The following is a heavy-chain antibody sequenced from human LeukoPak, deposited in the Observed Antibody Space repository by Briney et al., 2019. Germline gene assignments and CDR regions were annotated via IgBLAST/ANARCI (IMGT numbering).Heavy chain of an antibody. CDR1: GGSISSYD. D-gene: IGHD5-18*01. Sequence: PSETLSLTCTVSGGSISSYDWSWIRQPPGKGLEWIGNIYYSGSTNYNPSLKSRVTISVDTSKNQFSLKLSSVTAADTAVYYCASHARIQLWATTGAFDIWGQGTMVTVSS. J-gene: IGHJ3*02. CDR2: IYYSGST. V-gene: IGHV4-59*08. CDR3: ASHARIQLWATTGAFDI.